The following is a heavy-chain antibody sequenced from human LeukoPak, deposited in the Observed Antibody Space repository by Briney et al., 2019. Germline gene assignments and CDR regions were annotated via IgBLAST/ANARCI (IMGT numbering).Heavy chain of an antibody. V-gene: IGHV3-30*18. CDR1: DLTFTKNA. CDR2: ISYDGIFA. J-gene: IGHJ6*02. CDR3: AKVRGGYYYYGMDV. D-gene: IGHD3-10*01. Sequence: GKSLTLSCSASDLTFTKNAMHWVGQTPGKGLEWVAVISYDGIFAFYADSVKGRFTISRDNSKNTLYLQMNSLRAEDTAVYYCAKVRGGYYYYGMDVWGQGTTVTVSS.